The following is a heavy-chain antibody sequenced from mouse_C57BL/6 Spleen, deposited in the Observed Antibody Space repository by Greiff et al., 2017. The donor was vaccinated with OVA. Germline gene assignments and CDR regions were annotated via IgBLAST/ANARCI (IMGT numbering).Heavy chain of an antibody. Sequence: QVQLKQPGAELVMPGASVKLSCKASGYTFTSYWMHWVKQRPGQGLEWIGEIDPSDSDTNYNQKFKGKSTLTVDKSSSTAYMQLSSLTSEDSAVYYCASLSNYDAMDYWGQGTSVTVSS. CDR2: IDPSDSDT. J-gene: IGHJ4*01. D-gene: IGHD2-5*01. CDR1: GYTFTSYW. CDR3: ASLSNYDAMDY. V-gene: IGHV1-69*01.